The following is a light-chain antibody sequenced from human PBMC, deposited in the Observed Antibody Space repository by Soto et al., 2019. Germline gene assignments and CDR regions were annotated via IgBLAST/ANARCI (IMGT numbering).Light chain of an antibody. V-gene: IGLV1-44*01. CDR1: SPNIGSNT. CDR2: SNN. J-gene: IGLJ1*01. Sequence: SALTQPPPASGTPGQRVTISFSGNSPNIGSNTVNWYQQLPGTAPKLLIYSNNQRPSGVPDRFSGSKSGTSASLAISGLQSEDEADYYCAAWDDSLNGYVFGTGTKVTVL. CDR3: AAWDDSLNGYV.